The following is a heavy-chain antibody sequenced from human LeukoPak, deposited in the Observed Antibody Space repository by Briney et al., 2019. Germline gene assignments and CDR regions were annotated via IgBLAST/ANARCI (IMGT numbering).Heavy chain of an antibody. Sequence: PGGSLRLSCAASGFTFSDYYMSWIRQAPGKGLEWVSVIYSGGSTYYADSVKGRFTISRDNSKNTLYLQMNSLRAEDTAVYYCARSSSGYYPFDYWGQGTLVTVSS. CDR2: IYSGGST. V-gene: IGHV3-53*01. D-gene: IGHD3-22*01. CDR3: ARSSSGYYPFDY. CDR1: GFTFSDYY. J-gene: IGHJ4*02.